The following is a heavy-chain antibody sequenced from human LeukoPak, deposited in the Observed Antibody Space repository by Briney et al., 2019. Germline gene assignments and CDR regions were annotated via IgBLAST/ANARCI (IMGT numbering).Heavy chain of an antibody. J-gene: IGHJ4*02. D-gene: IGHD5-12*01. CDR1: GGSISSSSPYY. Sequence: SETLSLTCTVSGGSISSSSPYYWGWIRQPPGKGLEWIGSMYYSGSTYYNPSLKSRVTIFVDTSKNQFSVKVRSVAAADTAVYYCVKHTHSGYDLSHWGQGTLVTVSS. CDR3: VKHTHSGYDLSH. V-gene: IGHV4-39*01. CDR2: MYYSGST.